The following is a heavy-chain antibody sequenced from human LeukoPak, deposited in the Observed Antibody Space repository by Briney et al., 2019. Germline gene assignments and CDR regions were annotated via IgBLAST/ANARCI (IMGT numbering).Heavy chain of an antibody. V-gene: IGHV4-31*03. CDR2: IYHSGTT. J-gene: IGHJ4*02. CDR1: GASLSSGAYF. Sequence: PSETLSLTCTVSGASLSSGAYFWSWIRQHPGGGLEWIGYIYHSGTTSYNPSLKSRVTISVDTSKNQFSLKLSSVTAADTAVYYCARRLAVRGAHRENHFDYWGQGTLVTVSS. D-gene: IGHD3-10*01. CDR3: ARRLAVRGAHRENHFDY.